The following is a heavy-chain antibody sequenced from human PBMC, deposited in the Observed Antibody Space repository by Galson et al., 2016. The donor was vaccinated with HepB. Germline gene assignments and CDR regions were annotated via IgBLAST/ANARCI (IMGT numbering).Heavy chain of an antibody. D-gene: IGHD4-17*01. Sequence: SLRLSCAASGFTVSTHYMTWVRQAPGKGLEWVSVVYSGGEIFYANSVKGRFTTSRDISKSTLYLQINSLRAEDTAVYYCARDGWDYGDFLAYWGQGTLVTVSS. CDR3: ARDGWDYGDFLAY. V-gene: IGHV3-66*02. J-gene: IGHJ4*02. CDR1: GFTVSTHY. CDR2: VYSGGEI.